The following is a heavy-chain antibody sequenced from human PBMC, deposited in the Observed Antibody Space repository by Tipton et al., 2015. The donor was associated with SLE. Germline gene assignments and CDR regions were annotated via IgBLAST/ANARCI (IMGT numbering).Heavy chain of an antibody. V-gene: IGHV4-34*01. CDR3: ARGRSSSSPFDY. CDR1: GGSFSGYY. CDR2: INHSGST. Sequence: TLSLTCAVYGGSFSGYYWSWIRQPPGKGLEWIGEINHSGSTNYNPSLKSRVTISVDTSKNQFSLKLSSVTAADTAVYYCARGRSSSSPFDYWGQGTLVTVSS. D-gene: IGHD6-6*01. J-gene: IGHJ4*02.